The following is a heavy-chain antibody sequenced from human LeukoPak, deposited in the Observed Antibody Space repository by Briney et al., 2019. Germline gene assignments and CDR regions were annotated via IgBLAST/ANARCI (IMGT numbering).Heavy chain of an antibody. CDR2: IYPGDSDT. J-gene: IGHJ3*01. CDR1: GYSFNNYG. CDR3: ARRGRKGDAFDF. Sequence: SGESLKISCKASGYSFNNYGIAWVRQMPGKGLEWMGIIYPGDSDTRYSPSFQGQVTISADNSISTAYLQWSSLKASDTAMYYCARRGRKGDAFDFWGQGTMVIVSS. D-gene: IGHD5-12*01. V-gene: IGHV5-51*01.